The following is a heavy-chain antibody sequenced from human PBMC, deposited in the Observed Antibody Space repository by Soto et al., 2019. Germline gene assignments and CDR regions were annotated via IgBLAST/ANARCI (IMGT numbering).Heavy chain of an antibody. D-gene: IGHD1-1*01. CDR2: VYNTGGT. V-gene: IGHV4-59*08. CDR1: SGPSSSHN. J-gene: IGHJ6*02. Sequence: QVQLQQSGPGLVKPSETLSLTCTVSSGPSSSHNWGWIRQSPGRGLEWIGCVYNTGGTSYNPSLKSRVTISADTSANHISLRLSFVTAADTAIYYCVRQGIGNLHGLVDVWGQGTTVSVSS. CDR3: VRQGIGNLHGLVDV.